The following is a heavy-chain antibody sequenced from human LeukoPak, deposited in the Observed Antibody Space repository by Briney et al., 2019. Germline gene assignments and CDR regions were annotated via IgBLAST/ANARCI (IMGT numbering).Heavy chain of an antibody. CDR3: ARDGASYYYYYGMDV. D-gene: IGHD3-16*01. CDR1: GFTFSSYA. Sequence: SGGSLRLSCAASGFTFSSYAMHWVRQAPGKGLEWGAVISYNGTNKYYADSVKGRFTISRDNSKNTMYLQMNSLRAEDTAVYYCARDGASYYYYYGMDVWGQGTTVTVSS. V-gene: IGHV3-30-3*01. J-gene: IGHJ6*02. CDR2: ISYNGTNK.